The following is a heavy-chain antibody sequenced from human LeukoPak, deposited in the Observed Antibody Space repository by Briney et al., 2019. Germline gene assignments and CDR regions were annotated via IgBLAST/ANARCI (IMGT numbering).Heavy chain of an antibody. CDR3: ARDTFVPEYYYDSSGTPYDY. Sequence: PGGSLRLSCAASGFTFSSHSMHWVRQAPGKGLEWISYISSGSTAMYYADSVKGRFTISRDNARNSLYLQMNSLRAEDTAVYYCARDTFVPEYYYDSSGTPYDYWGQGTLVTVSS. J-gene: IGHJ4*02. V-gene: IGHV3-48*01. CDR1: GFTFSSHS. D-gene: IGHD3-22*01. CDR2: ISSGSTAM.